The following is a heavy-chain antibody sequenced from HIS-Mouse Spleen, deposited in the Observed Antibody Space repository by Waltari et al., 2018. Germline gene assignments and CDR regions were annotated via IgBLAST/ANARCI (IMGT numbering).Heavy chain of an antibody. CDR2: INHSGST. CDR3: ARMGPASGSYGDY. Sequence: QVQLQQWGAGLLKPSETLSLTCAVYGGSFSGYYWSWIRQPPGKGLEWIGEINHSGSTNYNPSLKSRVTISLDTSTNQFSLKLSSVTAADTAVYYCARMGPASGSYGDYWGQGTLVTVSS. CDR1: GGSFSGYY. V-gene: IGHV4-34*01. J-gene: IGHJ4*02. D-gene: IGHD1-26*01.